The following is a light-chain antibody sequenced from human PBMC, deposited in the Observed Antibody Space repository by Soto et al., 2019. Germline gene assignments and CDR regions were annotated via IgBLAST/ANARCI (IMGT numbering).Light chain of an antibody. CDR2: DAS. Sequence: ERVMTQSPGTLSVSPGERATLSCRASQSVSSNLAWYQQKPGQAPRLLISDASTRAIGIPSRFSGSGSGTEFTLTISSLQPDDFATYYCQHYNSYSEAFGQGTKVDIK. CDR3: QHYNSYSEA. V-gene: IGKV3-15*01. J-gene: IGKJ1*01. CDR1: QSVSSN.